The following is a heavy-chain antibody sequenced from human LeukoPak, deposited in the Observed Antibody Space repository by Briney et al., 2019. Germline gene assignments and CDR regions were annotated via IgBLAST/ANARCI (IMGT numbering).Heavy chain of an antibody. CDR2: ISGSGGST. CDR3: AKGITYYYDSSGFYFDY. J-gene: IGHJ4*02. D-gene: IGHD3-22*01. CDR1: GFTFSSYA. Sequence: GGSLRLSCAASGFTFSSYAMSWVRQAPGKGLDWVSAISGSGGSTYYADSVKGRFTISRDNSKNTLYLQMNSLRAEDTAVYYCAKGITYYYDSSGFYFDYWGQGTLVTVSS. V-gene: IGHV3-23*01.